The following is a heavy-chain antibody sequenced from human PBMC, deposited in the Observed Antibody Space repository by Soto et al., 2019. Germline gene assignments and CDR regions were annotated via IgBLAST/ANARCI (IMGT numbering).Heavy chain of an antibody. J-gene: IGHJ4*02. D-gene: IGHD3-22*01. CDR3: ARGSGYDSSGYYYLLDY. CDR1: GGSFSGYY. Sequence: SETLSLTCAVYGGSFSGYYLSWIRQPPGKGLEWIGEINHSGSTNYNPSLKSRVTISVDTSKNQFSLKLSSVTAADTAVYYCARGSGYDSSGYYYLLDYWGQGTLVTVSS. CDR2: INHSGST. V-gene: IGHV4-34*01.